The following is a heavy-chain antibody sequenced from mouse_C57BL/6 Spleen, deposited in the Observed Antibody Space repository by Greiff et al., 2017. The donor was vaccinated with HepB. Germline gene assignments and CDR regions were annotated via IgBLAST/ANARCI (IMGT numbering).Heavy chain of an antibody. CDR3: ARANYYGSSLDV. CDR1: GYTFTSYW. J-gene: IGHJ1*03. CDR2: IHPNSGST. D-gene: IGHD1-1*01. V-gene: IGHV1-64*01. Sequence: VQLQQSGAELVKPGASVKLSCKASGYTFTSYWMHWVKQRPGQGLEWIGMIHPNSGSTNYNEKFKSKATLTVDKSSSTAYMQLSSLTSEDSAVYYCARANYYGSSLDVWGTGTTVTVSS.